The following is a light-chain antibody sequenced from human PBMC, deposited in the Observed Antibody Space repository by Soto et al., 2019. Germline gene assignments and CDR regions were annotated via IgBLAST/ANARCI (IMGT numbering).Light chain of an antibody. J-gene: IGKJ3*01. Sequence: EIVMTHSPATLSVSPGERATLSCRASQSLSSNLAWYQHKPGQAPRLLIYGASTRATGIPARFSGSGSGTEFTLTISSLQSEAFAVYYCLQYNNWPFTFGPGTKVDVK. CDR1: QSLSSN. CDR3: LQYNNWPFT. V-gene: IGKV3-15*01. CDR2: GAS.